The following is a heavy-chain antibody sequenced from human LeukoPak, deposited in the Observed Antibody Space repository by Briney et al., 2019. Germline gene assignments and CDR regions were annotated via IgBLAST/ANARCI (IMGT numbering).Heavy chain of an antibody. CDR3: AAAYYDILTGYFFVFDY. V-gene: IGHV1-58*01. D-gene: IGHD3-9*01. CDR2: IVVGSGNT. Sequence: GASVKVSCKASGFTFTSSAVQWVRQARGQRREWIGWIVVGSGNTNYAQKFQERVTITRDMSTSTAYMELSSLRSEDTAVYYCAAAYYDILTGYFFVFDYWGQETLVTVSS. J-gene: IGHJ4*02. CDR1: GFTFTSSA.